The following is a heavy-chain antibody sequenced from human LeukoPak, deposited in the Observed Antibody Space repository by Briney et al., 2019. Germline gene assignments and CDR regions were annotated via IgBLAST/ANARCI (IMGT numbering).Heavy chain of an antibody. D-gene: IGHD3-10*01. V-gene: IGHV3-33*01. Sequence: GGSLRLSCAASGFTFSSYGMHWVRQAPGKGLEWVAVIWYDGSNKYYADSVKGRFTISRDNSKNTLYLKMNSLRAEDTAVYYCARGRGGMDVWGQGTTVTVSS. CDR1: GFTFSSYG. CDR2: IWYDGSNK. CDR3: ARGRGGMDV. J-gene: IGHJ6*02.